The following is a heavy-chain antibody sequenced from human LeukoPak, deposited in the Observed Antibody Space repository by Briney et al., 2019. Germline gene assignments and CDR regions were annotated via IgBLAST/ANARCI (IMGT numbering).Heavy chain of an antibody. J-gene: IGHJ4*02. D-gene: IGHD1-20*01. CDR3: ARGITGISYYFDY. CDR1: GGSFSGYY. Sequence: PSETLSLTCAVYGGSFSGYYWSWIRQPPGQGLEWIGEINHSGSTNYNPSLKSRVTISVDTSKNQFSLKLSSVTAADTAVYYCARGITGISYYFDYWGQGTLVTVSS. V-gene: IGHV4-34*01. CDR2: INHSGST.